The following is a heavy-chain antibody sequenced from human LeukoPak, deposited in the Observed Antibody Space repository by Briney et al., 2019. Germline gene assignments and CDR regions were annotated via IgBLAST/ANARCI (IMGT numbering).Heavy chain of an antibody. J-gene: IGHJ6*02. CDR2: ISSSSSTI. CDR1: GFTFSSYS. CDR3: ARNVVPDYYYGMDV. Sequence: PGRSLRLSCAASGFTFSSYSMNWVRQAPGKGLEWVSYISSSSSTIYYADSVKGRFTISRDNAKNSLYLQMNSLRDEDTAVYYCARNVVPDYYYGMDVWGQGTTVTVSS. D-gene: IGHD2-2*01. V-gene: IGHV3-48*02.